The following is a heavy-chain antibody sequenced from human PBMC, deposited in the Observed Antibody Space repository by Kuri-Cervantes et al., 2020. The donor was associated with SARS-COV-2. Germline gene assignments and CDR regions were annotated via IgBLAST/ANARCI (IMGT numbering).Heavy chain of an antibody. V-gene: IGHV4-34*01. CDR2: INHSGST. D-gene: IGHD5-24*01. J-gene: IGHJ2*01. CDR3: ARAGGWLQFTGGQNWYFDL. Sequence: SQTLSLTCAVYGGSFSAYYWRWSWIRQPPGKGLEWIGEINHSGSTNYKPSLKSRVTISVDTSKNQFSLKLTSVTAADTAVYYCARAGGWLQFTGGQNWYFDLWGRGTLVTVSS. CDR1: GGSFSAYY.